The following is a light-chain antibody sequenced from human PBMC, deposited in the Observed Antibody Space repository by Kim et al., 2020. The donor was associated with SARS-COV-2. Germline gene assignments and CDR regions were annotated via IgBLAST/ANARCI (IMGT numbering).Light chain of an antibody. CDR1: QSVTSNY. CDR2: GAS. J-gene: IGKJ1*01. V-gene: IGKV3-20*01. CDR3: QHYGSSPGT. Sequence: EIVLTQSPGTLSLSPGERATLSCRASQSVTSNYLAWYQQKPGQAPRLLIYGASSRATGIPDRFSGSGSVTDFTLTISRLEPEDFAVYYCQHYGSSPGTFGQGTKVDIK.